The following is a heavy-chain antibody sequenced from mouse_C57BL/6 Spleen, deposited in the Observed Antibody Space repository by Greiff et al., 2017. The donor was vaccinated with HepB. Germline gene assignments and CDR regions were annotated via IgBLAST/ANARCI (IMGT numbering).Heavy chain of an antibody. J-gene: IGHJ4*01. CDR3: AREGFAPTVVATGDYAMDY. CDR2: INPYNGGT. D-gene: IGHD1-1*01. Sequence: EVQLQQSGPVLVKPGASVKMSCKASGYTFTDYYMNWVKQSHGKSLEWIGVINPYNGGTSYNQKFKGKATLTVDKSSSTAYMELNSLTSEDSAVYYWAREGFAPTVVATGDYAMDYWGQGTSVTVSS. V-gene: IGHV1-19*01. CDR1: GYTFTDYY.